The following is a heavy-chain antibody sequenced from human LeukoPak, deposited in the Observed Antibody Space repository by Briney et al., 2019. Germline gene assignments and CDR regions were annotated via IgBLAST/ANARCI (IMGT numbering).Heavy chain of an antibody. Sequence: GASVKVSCKASGGTFSSYAISWVRQAPGQGLEWMGGIIPIFGTANYAQKFQGRVTITADKSTSTAYMELSSLRSDDTAVYYCAVRYCSSTSCYSNGAFDIWGQGKMVTVSS. CDR2: IIPIFGTA. CDR3: AVRYCSSTSCYSNGAFDI. V-gene: IGHV1-69*06. D-gene: IGHD2-2*01. CDR1: GGTFSSYA. J-gene: IGHJ3*02.